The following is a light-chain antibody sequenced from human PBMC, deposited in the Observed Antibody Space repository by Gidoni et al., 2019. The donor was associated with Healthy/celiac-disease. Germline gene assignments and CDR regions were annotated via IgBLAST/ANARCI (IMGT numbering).Light chain of an antibody. CDR2: EGS. Sequence: QSALTHPASVSGSPGQSITISCTGTSSDVGSYNLVSRYQQHPGKAPKLMIYEGSKRPSGVSNRFSGSKSGNTASLTISGLQAEDASDYYCCSYAGSSTYFFGTGTKVTVL. CDR1: SSDVGSYNL. CDR3: CSYAGSSTYF. V-gene: IGLV2-23*01. J-gene: IGLJ1*01.